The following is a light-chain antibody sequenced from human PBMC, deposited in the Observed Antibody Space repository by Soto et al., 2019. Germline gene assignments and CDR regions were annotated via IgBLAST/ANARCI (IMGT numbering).Light chain of an antibody. V-gene: IGLV1-40*01. CDR3: QSYDSSLSVLVV. CDR2: GNS. Sequence: QSVLTQPPSVSGAPGQRVTISCTGSSSNIGAGYDVHWYQQLPGTAPKLLIYGNSNRPSGVPDRFSGSKSGTSASLAITGLQAEDEAGYYCQSYDSSLSVLVVFGGGTTLTVL. J-gene: IGLJ2*01. CDR1: SSNIGAGYD.